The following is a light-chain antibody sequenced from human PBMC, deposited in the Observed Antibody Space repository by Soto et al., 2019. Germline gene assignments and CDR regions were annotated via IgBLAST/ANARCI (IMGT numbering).Light chain of an antibody. Sequence: QSVLTQPASVSGSPGQSNTISCTGTSSDVGGYNYVSWYQQHPGKAPKLMIYDVSNRPSGVSNRFSGSKSGNTASLTISGLQAEDEADYYCSSYTSSSTLYVVFGGGTKLTVL. V-gene: IGLV2-14*01. CDR3: SSYTSSSTLYVV. CDR2: DVS. CDR1: SSDVGGYNY. J-gene: IGLJ2*01.